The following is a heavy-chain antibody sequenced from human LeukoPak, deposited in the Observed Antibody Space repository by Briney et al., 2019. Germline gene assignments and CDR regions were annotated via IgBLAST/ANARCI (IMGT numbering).Heavy chain of an antibody. Sequence: GASVKVSCKASGGTFSTFAINWVRQAPGQGLEWMGGIIPIFGTANYAPKFQGRVTNTPDKSTSTANKDLNSSRSEDTAVYYCARSLGYYDSSVYPNFDSWGKGTLVTVSP. J-gene: IGHJ4*02. V-gene: IGHV1-69*06. D-gene: IGHD3-22*01. CDR3: ARSLGYYDSSVYPNFDS. CDR1: GGTFSTFA. CDR2: IIPIFGTA.